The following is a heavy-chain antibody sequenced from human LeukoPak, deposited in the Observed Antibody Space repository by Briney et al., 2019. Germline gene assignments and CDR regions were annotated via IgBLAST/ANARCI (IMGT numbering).Heavy chain of an antibody. Sequence: GGSLRLSCAASGFTFSDYYMSWIRQAPGKGLEWVSYISSSGSTIYYADSVKGRFTISRDNAKNSLYLQMNSLRAEDTAVYYCARDAVNYYGSGSYKAMGYYFDYWGQGTLVTVSS. D-gene: IGHD3-10*01. CDR3: ARDAVNYYGSGSYKAMGYYFDY. J-gene: IGHJ4*02. V-gene: IGHV3-11*04. CDR2: ISSSGSTI. CDR1: GFTFSDYY.